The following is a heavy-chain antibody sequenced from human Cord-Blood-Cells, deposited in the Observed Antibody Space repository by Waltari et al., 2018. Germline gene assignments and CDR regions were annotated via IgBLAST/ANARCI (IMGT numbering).Heavy chain of an antibody. CDR1: GFTFSSYL. D-gene: IGHD5-12*01. Sequence: EVQLVESGGGLVQPGGSLRLSCAASGFTFSSYLMSWVRQAPGKGEWWVDRREQNGSCKYNVDSGNGRFTIARDNAKNRLYLQMTSLRAEDTAVYYCARSRYYYVDSWGQGTLVTVSS. CDR3: ARSRYYYVDS. J-gene: IGHJ4*02. V-gene: IGHV3-7*01. CDR2: REQNGSCK.